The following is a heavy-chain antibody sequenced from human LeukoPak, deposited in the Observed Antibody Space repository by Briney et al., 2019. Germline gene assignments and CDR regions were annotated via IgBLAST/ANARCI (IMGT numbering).Heavy chain of an antibody. CDR2: IYPGDSDT. CDR1: GYSFTSYW. CDR3: ARLPYYYGSGSFSYYFDY. D-gene: IGHD3-10*01. J-gene: IGHJ4*02. Sequence: GESLKISCKGSGYSFTSYWIGWVRQMPGKGLEWMGIIYPGDSDTRYSPSFQGQVTISADKSISTAYLQWSSLKASDTAMYYCARLPYYYGSGSFSYYFDYRGQGTLVTVSS. V-gene: IGHV5-51*01.